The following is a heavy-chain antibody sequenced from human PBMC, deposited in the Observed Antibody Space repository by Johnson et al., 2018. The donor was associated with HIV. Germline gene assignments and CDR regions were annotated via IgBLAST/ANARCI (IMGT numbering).Heavy chain of an antibody. V-gene: IGHV3-74*02. D-gene: IGHD6-13*01. CDR1: EFTFSSYW. CDR3: ASGVDGSSWSWDVAFDI. J-gene: IGHJ3*02. Sequence: VQLVESGGGVVQPGRSLRLSCAASEFTFSSYWMHWVRQAPGKGLVWVSRINSDGSSTNYADSVKGRFTISRDNATNTLYLQMNRLRAEDTAVYYCASGVDGSSWSWDVAFDIWGQGTMVTVSS. CDR2: INSDGSST.